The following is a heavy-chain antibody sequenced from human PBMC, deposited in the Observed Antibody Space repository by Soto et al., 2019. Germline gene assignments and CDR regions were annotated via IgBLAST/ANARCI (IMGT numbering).Heavy chain of an antibody. D-gene: IGHD2-2*02. CDR1: GFTFSNFW. J-gene: IGHJ4*02. Sequence: PGGSLRLSCAASGFTFSNFWMSWVRQAPGKGLEWVANIKQDGNEEYYADSVKGRFTISRDNAKNSLYLQMNSLRAEDTAVYHCARDLSIPSSYWGQGTLVTVSS. V-gene: IGHV3-7*01. CDR2: IKQDGNEE. CDR3: ARDLSIPSSY.